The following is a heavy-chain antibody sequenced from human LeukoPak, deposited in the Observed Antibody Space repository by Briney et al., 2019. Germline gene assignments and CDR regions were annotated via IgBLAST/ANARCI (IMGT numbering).Heavy chain of an antibody. CDR2: IIPILGIA. J-gene: IGHJ4*02. D-gene: IGHD7-27*01. V-gene: IGHV1-69*04. Sequence: ASVKVSCKASGGTFSSYAISWVRQAPGQGLEWMGRIIPILGIANYAQKFQGRVTIAADKSTSTAYMELSSLRSEDTAVYYCARSSQLGISDYWGQGTLVTVSS. CDR1: GGTFSSYA. CDR3: ARSSQLGISDY.